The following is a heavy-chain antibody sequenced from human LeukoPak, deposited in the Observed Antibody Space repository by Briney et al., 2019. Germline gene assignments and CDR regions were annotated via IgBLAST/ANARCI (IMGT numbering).Heavy chain of an antibody. J-gene: IGHJ4*02. CDR2: ISYDGRNN. D-gene: IGHD5-12*01. Sequence: PGRSLRLSCAASGFTFSSYGMHWVRQAPGKGLEWVAAISYDGRNNEYVDSVKGRFTISRDNSKNTLYLQMNSLRAEDTAVYYCAKDRGYSHGFEYWGQGTLVTVSS. CDR1: GFTFSSYG. V-gene: IGHV3-30*18. CDR3: AKDRGYSHGFEY.